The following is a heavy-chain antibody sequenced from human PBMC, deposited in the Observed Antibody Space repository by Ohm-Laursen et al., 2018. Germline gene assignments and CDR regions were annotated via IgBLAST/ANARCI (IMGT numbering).Heavy chain of an antibody. V-gene: IGHV3-9*01. CDR3: AKGPSSASLDI. CDR1: GFTFSSYS. D-gene: IGHD6-13*01. Sequence: SLRLSCTASGFTFSSYSMNWVRQAPGKGLEWVSGITWNSGNRAYADSVMGRFTISRDNAKNSLYLKMNSLRVEDTALYYCAKGPSSASLDIWGQGTMVTVSS. J-gene: IGHJ3*02. CDR2: ITWNSGNR.